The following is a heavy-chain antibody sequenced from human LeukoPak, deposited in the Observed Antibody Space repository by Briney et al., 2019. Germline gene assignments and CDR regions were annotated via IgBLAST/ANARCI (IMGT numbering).Heavy chain of an antibody. J-gene: IGHJ4*02. D-gene: IGHD1-26*01. CDR2: INPNSGGT. CDR3: ARVSPLQSGSTGFDY. Sequence: GASVKVSCKASGYTFTGYYMHWVRQAPGQGLEWMGWINPNSGGTSYAQKFQGRVTMTRDTSISTAYMELSRLRSDDTAVYYCARVSPLQSGSTGFDYWGQGTLVTVSS. CDR1: GYTFTGYY. V-gene: IGHV1-2*02.